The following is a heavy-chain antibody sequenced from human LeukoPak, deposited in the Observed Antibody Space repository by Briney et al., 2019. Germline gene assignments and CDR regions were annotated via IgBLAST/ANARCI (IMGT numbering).Heavy chain of an antibody. CDR1: GGTFSSYA. CDR2: IIPIVGTA. Sequence: SVKVSCKASGGTFSSYAISWVRQAPGQGLEWMGGIIPIVGTANYAQKFQGRVTITPDKSTSTAYMELSSLRSEDTAVYYCARSLATILKCAFDIWGEGETVTVSP. J-gene: IGHJ3*02. CDR3: ARSLATILKCAFDI. V-gene: IGHV1-69*06. D-gene: IGHD5-24*01.